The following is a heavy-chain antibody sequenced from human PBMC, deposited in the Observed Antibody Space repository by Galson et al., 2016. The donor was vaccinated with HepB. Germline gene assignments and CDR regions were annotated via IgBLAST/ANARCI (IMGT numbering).Heavy chain of an antibody. CDR1: GGSVSSNSAT. J-gene: IGHJ6*02. V-gene: IGHV6-1*01. D-gene: IGHD5-12*01. CDR2: TYYRSKWYN. Sequence: CAISGGSVSSNSATWNWIRQSPSRGLEWLGRTYYRSKWYNDYALSVKSRITINPDTSKNQFSLQLNSVTPEDTAVYYCARVRGGYSGYANPYYYGMDVWGQGTTVTVSS. CDR3: ARVRGGYSGYANPYYYGMDV.